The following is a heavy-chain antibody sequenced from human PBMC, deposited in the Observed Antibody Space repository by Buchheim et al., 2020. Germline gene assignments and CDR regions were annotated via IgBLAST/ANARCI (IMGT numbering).Heavy chain of an antibody. Sequence: QMQLVQSGAEVKKPGSSVKVSCKASGGTFSKYGISWVRQAPGQGLEWMGGIIPFFRTANYAQKFQGRVTITADESTSTAYMEVSSLRSEDTAVYYCAKSLNYYDSSGYLSHYYYMDVWGKGTT. CDR3: AKSLNYYDSSGYLSHYYYMDV. V-gene: IGHV1-69*01. J-gene: IGHJ6*03. CDR2: IIPFFRTA. D-gene: IGHD3-22*01. CDR1: GGTFSKYG.